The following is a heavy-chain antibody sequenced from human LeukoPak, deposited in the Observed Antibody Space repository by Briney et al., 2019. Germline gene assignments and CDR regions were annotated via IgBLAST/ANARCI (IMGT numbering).Heavy chain of an antibody. CDR1: GFTFSSYA. Sequence: GGSLRLSCAASGFTFSSYAMNWVRQAPGKGLEWVSTISGSGGRTYYADSVSGRFTISRDNSKNTLYLQMNSLRAEDTAVYYCAKDYRRIVVVPAAIVQGYWGQGTLVTVSS. CDR2: ISGSGGRT. J-gene: IGHJ4*02. V-gene: IGHV3-23*01. D-gene: IGHD2-2*02. CDR3: AKDYRRIVVVPAAIVQGY.